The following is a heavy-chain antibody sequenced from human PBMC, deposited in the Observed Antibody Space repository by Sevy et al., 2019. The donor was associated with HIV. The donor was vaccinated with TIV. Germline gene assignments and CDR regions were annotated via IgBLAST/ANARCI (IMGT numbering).Heavy chain of an antibody. CDR2: FSFGCGRI. V-gene: IGHV3-23*01. D-gene: IGHD2-8*01. CDR3: AREGCTKPHDY. Sequence: GGSLRLSCEASGFTFSKYSMSWVRQAPGKGLEWVSTFSFGCGRIHYAYSVKGRFTISRDDSKNTLYLQMNSLRAEDTAVYYCAREGCTKPHDYWGQGTLVTVS. CDR1: GFTFSKYS. J-gene: IGHJ4*02.